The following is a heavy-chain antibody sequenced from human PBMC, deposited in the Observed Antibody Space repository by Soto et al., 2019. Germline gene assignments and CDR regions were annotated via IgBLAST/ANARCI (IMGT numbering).Heavy chain of an antibody. CDR3: ATGTTYFDY. V-gene: IGHV1-69*13. J-gene: IGHJ4*02. Sequence: ASVKVSCKASGGTFSSYAISWVRQAPGQGLEWVGGIIPIFGTANYAQRFQGRVTITADESTSTAYMELSSLRSEDTAVYYCATGTTYFDYWGQGTLVTVSS. D-gene: IGHD1-7*01. CDR2: IIPIFGTA. CDR1: GGTFSSYA.